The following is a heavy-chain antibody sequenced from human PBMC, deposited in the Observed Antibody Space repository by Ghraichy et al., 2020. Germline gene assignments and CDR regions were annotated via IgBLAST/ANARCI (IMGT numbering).Heavy chain of an antibody. CDR2: IWYDGSNK. CDR1: GFTFSSYG. V-gene: IGHV3-33*01. D-gene: IGHD2-21*02. CDR3: ARDFVAYCGGDCYSMPDY. J-gene: IGHJ4*02. Sequence: GGSLRLSCAASGFTFSSYGMHWVRQAPGKGLEWVAVIWYDGSNKYYADSVKGRFTISRDNSKNTLYLQMNSLRAEDTAVYYCARDFVAYCGGDCYSMPDYWGQGTLVTVSS.